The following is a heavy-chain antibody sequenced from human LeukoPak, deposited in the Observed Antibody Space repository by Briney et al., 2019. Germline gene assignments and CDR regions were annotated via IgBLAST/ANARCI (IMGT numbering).Heavy chain of an antibody. D-gene: IGHD3-9*01. CDR1: GFNFSDYA. Sequence: GGSLRLSCAASGFNFSDYALHWVRQAPGKGLQWVALISYDGSQKYYTDSVKPRFTISRDNSDDTLYLHMYSLGPDDTAVYYCARGWIRYFDYWGQGTLVTVSS. J-gene: IGHJ4*02. CDR3: ARGWIRYFDY. V-gene: IGHV3-30-3*01. CDR2: ISYDGSQK.